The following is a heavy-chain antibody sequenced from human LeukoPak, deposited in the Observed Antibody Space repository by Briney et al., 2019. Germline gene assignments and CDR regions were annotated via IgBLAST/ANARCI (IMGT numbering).Heavy chain of an antibody. D-gene: IGHD3-10*01. Sequence: GGSLRLSCAASGFTFSSYAMSWVRQAPGKGLEWVSAISGSGGSTYYADSVKGRFTISRDNSKNTLYLQMNSLRAEDTAVYYCAKVTMVRGVNYDAFDIWGQGTMVTVSS. CDR2: ISGSGGST. V-gene: IGHV3-23*01. CDR1: GFTFSSYA. J-gene: IGHJ3*02. CDR3: AKVTMVRGVNYDAFDI.